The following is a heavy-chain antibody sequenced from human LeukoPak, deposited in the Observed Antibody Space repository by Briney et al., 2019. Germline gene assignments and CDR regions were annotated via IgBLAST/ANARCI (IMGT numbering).Heavy chain of an antibody. CDR2: IIPIFGTA. V-gene: IGHV1-69*13. CDR1: GGTFSSYA. D-gene: IGHD6-13*01. J-gene: IGHJ3*02. CDR3: ASPDEHSGSWYDAFDI. Sequence: SVKVSCKASGGTFSSYAISWVRQAPGQGLEWMGGIIPIFGTANYAQKFQGRVTITADESTSTAYMELSSLRSEDTAVYYCASPDEHSGSWYDAFDIWGQGTMVTVSS.